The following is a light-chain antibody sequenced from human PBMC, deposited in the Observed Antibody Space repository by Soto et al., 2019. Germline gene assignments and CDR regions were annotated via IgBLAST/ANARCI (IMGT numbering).Light chain of an antibody. V-gene: IGLV2-23*02. J-gene: IGLJ1*01. CDR2: EVN. CDR1: SSDVGIYNL. Sequence: QSALTQHASVSGSPGQPITIFCTGSSSDVGIYNLVSWYQHFPGKAPKLMIYEVNKRPSGVSNRFSGSKSGSTASLTISGLQADDEADDYCCSYTRSGSFVFGTGTKVTV. CDR3: CSYTRSGSFV.